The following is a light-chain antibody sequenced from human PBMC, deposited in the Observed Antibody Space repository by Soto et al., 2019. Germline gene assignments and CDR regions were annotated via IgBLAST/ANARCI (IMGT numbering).Light chain of an antibody. Sequence: EIVLTQSPATLSLSPGERATLSCRASQSISTYSAWYQQKPGQAPRLLIFDASTRATGIPARLSGSGSETDFTLAISSLEPEDVAVYFWQQRSNCPLTFGGGTKVEIK. V-gene: IGKV3-11*01. J-gene: IGKJ4*01. CDR2: DAS. CDR1: QSISTY. CDR3: QQRSNCPLT.